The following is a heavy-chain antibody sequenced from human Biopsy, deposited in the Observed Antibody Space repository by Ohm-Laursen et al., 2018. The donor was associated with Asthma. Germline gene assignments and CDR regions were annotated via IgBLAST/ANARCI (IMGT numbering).Heavy chain of an antibody. Sequence: SLRLSCAASGFTFSSYAMSWVRQAPGKGLEWVSSISSSGASTYYADSVKGRFTISRDNSKLYLQMNNLRAEDTAVYHCARISRLGYNSLDYGMDVWGQGTTVTVSS. CDR3: ARISRLGYNSLDYGMDV. CDR1: GFTFSSYA. J-gene: IGHJ6*02. V-gene: IGHV3-23*01. CDR2: ISSSGAST. D-gene: IGHD5-24*01.